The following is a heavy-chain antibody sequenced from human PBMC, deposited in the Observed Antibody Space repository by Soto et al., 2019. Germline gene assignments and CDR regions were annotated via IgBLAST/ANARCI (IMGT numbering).Heavy chain of an antibody. Sequence: SETLSLTCAVYGGSFSGYYWSWIRQPPGKGLEWIGEINHSGSTNYNPSLKSRVTISVDTSKNQFSLKLSSVTAADTAVYYCARDQNCSSTSCYFDYWGQGTLVTVSS. CDR2: INHSGST. CDR3: ARDQNCSSTSCYFDY. J-gene: IGHJ4*02. V-gene: IGHV4-34*01. CDR1: GGSFSGYY. D-gene: IGHD2-2*01.